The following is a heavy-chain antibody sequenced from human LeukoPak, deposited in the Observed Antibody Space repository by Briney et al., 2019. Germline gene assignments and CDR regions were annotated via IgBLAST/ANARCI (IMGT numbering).Heavy chain of an antibody. CDR1: GFTFSSYS. D-gene: IGHD6-13*01. CDR3: AKDATAVVGTVYMDV. J-gene: IGHJ6*03. CDR2: ISTSSSYI. Sequence: PGGSLRLSCAASGFTFSSYSMNWVRQAPGKGLEWVSSISTSSSYINYADSVKGRFTISRDNAKKSLYLQMSSLRAEDTAVYYCAKDATAVVGTVYMDVWGKGTTVTISS. V-gene: IGHV3-21*01.